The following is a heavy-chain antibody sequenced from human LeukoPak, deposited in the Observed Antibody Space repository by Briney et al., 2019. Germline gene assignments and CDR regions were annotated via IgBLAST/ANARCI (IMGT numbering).Heavy chain of an antibody. CDR2: ISGSGGST. CDR1: GFTFNSYA. V-gene: IGHV3-23*01. CDR3: AKKGYNWNPNYYYYYMDV. J-gene: IGHJ6*03. D-gene: IGHD1-20*01. Sequence: GGSLRLSCAASGFTFNSYAMSWVRQAPGKGLEWVSAISGSGGSTYYADSVKGRFTISRDNSKNTLYLQMNSLRAEDTAVYYCAKKGYNWNPNYYYYYMDVWGKGTTVTVSS.